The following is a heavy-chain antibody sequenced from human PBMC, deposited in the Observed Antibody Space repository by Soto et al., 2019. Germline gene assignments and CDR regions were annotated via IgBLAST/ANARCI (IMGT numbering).Heavy chain of an antibody. CDR2: ISYDGSNK. J-gene: IGHJ4*02. CDR1: GFTFSSYA. D-gene: IGHD1-26*01. V-gene: IGHV3-30-3*01. CDR3: ARDSYVVGATTDGGIDY. Sequence: QVQLVESGGGVVQPGRSLRLSCAASGFTFSSYAMHWVRQAPGKGLEWVAVISYDGSNKYYADSVKGRFTISRDNSKNTLYLQMNSLRAEDTAVYYCARDSYVVGATTDGGIDYWGQGTLVTVSS.